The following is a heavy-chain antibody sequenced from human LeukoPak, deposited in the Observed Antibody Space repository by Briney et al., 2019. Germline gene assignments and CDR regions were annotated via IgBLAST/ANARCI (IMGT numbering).Heavy chain of an antibody. CDR1: GYTFTGYY. D-gene: IGHD5-12*01. V-gene: IGHV1-2*02. CDR3: ARYSGYDEPFEY. CDR2: INPNSGGT. J-gene: IGHJ4*02. Sequence: ASVKVSCKASGYTFTGYYMHWVRQAPGQGLEWMGWINPNSGGTSYAQKFQGRVTMTRDTSVTTAYMVLSGLRADDTAVYYCARYSGYDEPFEYWGQGTLVTVSS.